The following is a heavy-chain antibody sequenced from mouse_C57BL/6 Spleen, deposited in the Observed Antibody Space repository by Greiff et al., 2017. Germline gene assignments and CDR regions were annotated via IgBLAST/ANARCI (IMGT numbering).Heavy chain of an antibody. J-gene: IGHJ4*01. D-gene: IGHD2-1*01. CDR3: TREECLQPVMDY. V-gene: IGHV1-15*01. Sequence: VQLQQSGAELVRPGASVTLSCKASGYTFTDYEMHWVKQTPVHGLEWIGAIDPETGGTASNQKFKGKAILTADKSSSTAYMVLRSLVSEDSDVYYSTREECLQPVMDYWGQGTSVTVSS. CDR2: IDPETGGT. CDR1: GYTFTDYE.